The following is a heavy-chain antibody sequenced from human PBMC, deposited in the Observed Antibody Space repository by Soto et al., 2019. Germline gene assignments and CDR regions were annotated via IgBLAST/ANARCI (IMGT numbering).Heavy chain of an antibody. CDR3: AKDLEPATAILLVSYGMDV. CDR1: GFTFSSYA. V-gene: IGHV3-23*01. J-gene: IGHJ6*02. Sequence: GGSLRLSCAASGFTFSSYAMSWVRQAPGKGLEWVSAISGSGGSTYYADSVKGRFTISRDNSKNTLYLQMNSLRAEDTAVYYCAKDLEPATAILLVSYGMDVWGQGTTVTVSS. CDR2: ISGSGGST. D-gene: IGHD2-2*02.